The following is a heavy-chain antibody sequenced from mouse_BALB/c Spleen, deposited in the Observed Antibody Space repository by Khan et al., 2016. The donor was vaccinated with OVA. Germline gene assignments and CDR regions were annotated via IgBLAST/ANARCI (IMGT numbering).Heavy chain of an antibody. J-gene: IGHJ2*01. V-gene: IGHV1-5*01. D-gene: IGHD2-4*01. Sequence: VRLQQSGTVLARPGASVKMSCKASGYSFTSYWMHWIKQRPGQGLEWIGTIYPGNSDNRYNQKFKGKAKLTAVTSASTAYIELSSLTNEDSAVYYCTISYDSYYFDYWGQGTTLTVSS. CDR3: TISYDSYYFDY. CDR1: GYSFTSYW. CDR2: IYPGNSDN.